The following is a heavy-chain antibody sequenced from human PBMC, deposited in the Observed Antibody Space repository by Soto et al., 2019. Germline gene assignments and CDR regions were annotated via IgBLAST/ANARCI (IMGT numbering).Heavy chain of an antibody. CDR3: ARDDGGIRDAFDI. D-gene: IGHD3-16*01. CDR2: IYYSGST. V-gene: IGHV4-59*01. J-gene: IGHJ3*02. CDR1: GGSISSYY. Sequence: SETLSLTCTVSGGSISSYYWSWIRQPPGKGLEWIGYIYYSGSTNYNPSLKSRVTISVDTSKNQFSLKLSSVTAADTAVYYCARDDGGIRDAFDIWGQGTMVTVSS.